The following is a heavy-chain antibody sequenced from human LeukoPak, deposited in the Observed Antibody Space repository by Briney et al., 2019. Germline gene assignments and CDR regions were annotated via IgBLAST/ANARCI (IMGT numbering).Heavy chain of an antibody. CDR3: ARGRLDEQWLVRVDFQH. D-gene: IGHD6-19*01. J-gene: IGHJ1*01. CDR2: INTNTGNP. CDR1: GYTFTSYY. Sequence: GASVKVSCKASGYTFTSYYMHWVRQAPGQGLEWMGWINTNTGNPTYAQGFTGRFVFSLDTSVSTAYLQISSLKAEDTAVYYCARGRLDEQWLVRVDFQHWGRGTLVTVSS. V-gene: IGHV7-4-1*02.